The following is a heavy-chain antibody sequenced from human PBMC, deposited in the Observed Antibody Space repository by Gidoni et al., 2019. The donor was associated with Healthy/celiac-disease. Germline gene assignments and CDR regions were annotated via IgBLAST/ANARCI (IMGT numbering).Heavy chain of an antibody. Sequence: EVQPLESGGGLVQPVGSLRLSCAASGCTFSSYAMSWVRQDQGKGLEWVSAISGSGGSTYYADSVKGRFTISRDNSKNTLYLQMNSLRAEDTAVYYCAKDLFIEQLVPFGYWGQGTLVTVSS. CDR2: ISGSGGST. CDR1: GCTFSSYA. V-gene: IGHV3-23*01. J-gene: IGHJ4*02. D-gene: IGHD6-6*01. CDR3: AKDLFIEQLVPFGY.